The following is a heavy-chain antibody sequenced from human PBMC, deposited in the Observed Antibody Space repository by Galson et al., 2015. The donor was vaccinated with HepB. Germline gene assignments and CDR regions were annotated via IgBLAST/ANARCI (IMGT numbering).Heavy chain of an antibody. J-gene: IGHJ4*02. CDR2: ISSSSTTI. Sequence: SLRLSCAASTFIFSTYSMNWVRQAPGKGLEWISYISSSSTTIYYADSVKGRFTISRDNAKSSLYLQMNSLRAEDTAVYYCVSLRGNDLKPLDYWGQGTLVTVSS. V-gene: IGHV3-48*04. CDR1: TFIFSTYS. CDR3: VSLRGNDLKPLDY. D-gene: IGHD4-23*01.